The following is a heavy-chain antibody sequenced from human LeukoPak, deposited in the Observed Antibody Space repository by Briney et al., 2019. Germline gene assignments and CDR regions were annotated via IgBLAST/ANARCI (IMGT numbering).Heavy chain of an antibody. CDR1: GGSIRSYY. V-gene: IGHV4-59*08. D-gene: IGHD2-2*01. Sequence: PSETLSLTCTVSGGSIRSYYWTWIRQPPGKGLEWIGYISSSGSTNYNPSLKSRVTISVDTSMNQFALKMTSVTAADTAVYYCARQAGVSGWSGALVPDNWFDSWGQGTLVTVSS. CDR3: ARQAGVSGWSGALVPDNWFDS. J-gene: IGHJ5*01. CDR2: ISSSGST.